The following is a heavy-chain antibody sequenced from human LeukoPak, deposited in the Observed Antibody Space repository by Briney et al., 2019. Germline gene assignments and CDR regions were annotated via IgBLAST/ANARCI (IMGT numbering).Heavy chain of an antibody. CDR1: GYTFNDYY. V-gene: IGHV1-46*02. Sequence: ASVKVSFKASGYTFNDYYMHWVRQAPGHSLEWMGRVNPRGEIIIYSQKFRGRVSMTRDTSTSTVYMALSSLRSEDTAVYFCARGGNPYYFDYWGQGTLVTVSS. J-gene: IGHJ4*02. CDR3: ARGGNPYYFDY. CDR2: VNPRGEII.